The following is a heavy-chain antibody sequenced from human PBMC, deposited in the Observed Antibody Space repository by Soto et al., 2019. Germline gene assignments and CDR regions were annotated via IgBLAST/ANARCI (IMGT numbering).Heavy chain of an antibody. Sequence: PSETLSLTCSFSGDSVTSHYLTWIRQSPEKGLEWIGYMHYTGFSHYNPSLKSRLTISVARSKNQFTLQLTSVTVADTAFFYCAGLFPYVSSGYHFNYWGQGTLVTVSS. CDR3: AGLFPYVSSGYHFNY. CDR2: MHYTGFS. CDR1: GDSVTSHY. V-gene: IGHV4-59*02. J-gene: IGHJ4*02. D-gene: IGHD3-22*01.